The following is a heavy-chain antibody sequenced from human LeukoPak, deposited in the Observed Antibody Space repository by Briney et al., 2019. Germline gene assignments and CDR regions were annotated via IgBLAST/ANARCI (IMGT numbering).Heavy chain of an antibody. V-gene: IGHV3-30*18. CDR1: GFTFSSYG. J-gene: IGHJ4*02. D-gene: IGHD1-26*01. CDR2: ISYDGSNK. CDR3: AKDRGWELRLFDY. Sequence: GGSLRLSCAASGFTFSSYGMHWVRQAPGKGLEWVAVISYDGSNKYYADSVKGRFTISRDNSKNTQYLQMNSLKTEDTAVYYCAKDRGWELRLFDYWGQGTLVTVSS.